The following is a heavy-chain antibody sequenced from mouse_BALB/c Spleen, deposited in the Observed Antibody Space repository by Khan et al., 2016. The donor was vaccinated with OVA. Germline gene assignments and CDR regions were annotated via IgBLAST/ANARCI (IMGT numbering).Heavy chain of an antibody. CDR2: IDPFSGDT. D-gene: IGHD2-2*01. CDR3: IRHGYVAWFTY. J-gene: IGHJ3*01. V-gene: IGHV1S135*01. CDR1: GYSFTTYY. Sequence: VQLQQSGPELMKPGASGKISCKASGYSFTTYYIHWVKQSHGKSLESIGYIDPFSGDTTYNQKFKGMATLTVDKSSSTAYIHLSNLTSEDSAVYYCIRHGYVAWFTYWGQGTLVTVSA.